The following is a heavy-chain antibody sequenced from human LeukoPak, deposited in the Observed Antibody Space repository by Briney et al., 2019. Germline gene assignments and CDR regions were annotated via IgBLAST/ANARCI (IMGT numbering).Heavy chain of an antibody. Sequence: GGSLRLSCAASGLIFSSYAMHWVRQAPGKGLEWVAVTSYDGRNQYYADSVKGRFTISRDNSKNTLYLQMNSLRAEDTAVYYCASETRGLYYYYGMDVWGQGTTVTVSS. CDR3: ASETRGLYYYYGMDV. CDR2: TSYDGRNQ. CDR1: GLIFSSYA. J-gene: IGHJ6*02. V-gene: IGHV3-30*04. D-gene: IGHD3-10*01.